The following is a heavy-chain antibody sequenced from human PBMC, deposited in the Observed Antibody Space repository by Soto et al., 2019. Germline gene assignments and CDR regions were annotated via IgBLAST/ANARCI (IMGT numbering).Heavy chain of an antibody. CDR2: IIPIFGTA. CDR3: ARGERYYYGMDV. CDR1: GGTFSSYA. Sequence: ASVKVSCKASGGTFSSYAISWVRQDPGQGLEWMGGIIPIFGTANYAQKFQGRVTITADESTSTAYMELSSLRSEDTAVYYCARGERYYYGMDVWGQGTTVTVSS. J-gene: IGHJ6*02. V-gene: IGHV1-69*13.